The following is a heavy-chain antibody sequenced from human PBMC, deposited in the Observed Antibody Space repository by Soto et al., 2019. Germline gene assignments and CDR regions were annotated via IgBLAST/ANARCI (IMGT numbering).Heavy chain of an antibody. CDR1: GYTFTSYY. V-gene: IGHV1-46*01. Sequence: GASVKVSCKASGYTFTSYYMHWVRQAPGQGLEWMGIINPSGGSTSYAQKFQGRVTMTRDTSTSTVYMELSSLRSEDTAVYYCARNIFTIFVGGYYGMDVWGQGTTVTV. CDR2: INPSGGST. J-gene: IGHJ6*02. D-gene: IGHD3-3*01. CDR3: ARNIFTIFVGGYYGMDV.